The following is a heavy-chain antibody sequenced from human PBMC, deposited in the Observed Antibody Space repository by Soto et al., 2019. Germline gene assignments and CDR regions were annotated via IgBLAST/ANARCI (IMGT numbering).Heavy chain of an antibody. J-gene: IGHJ4*02. Sequence: SETQSLTCTVYGGSFSGYYWSWIRQPPGKGLEWIGEINHSGSTNYNPSLKSRVTISVDTSKNQFSLKLSSVTAADTAVYYCARGKLSDYVWGSYRYHFDYWGQGTVVTVSS. CDR2: INHSGST. CDR3: ARGKLSDYVWGSYRYHFDY. D-gene: IGHD3-16*02. V-gene: IGHV4-34*01. CDR1: GGSFSGYY.